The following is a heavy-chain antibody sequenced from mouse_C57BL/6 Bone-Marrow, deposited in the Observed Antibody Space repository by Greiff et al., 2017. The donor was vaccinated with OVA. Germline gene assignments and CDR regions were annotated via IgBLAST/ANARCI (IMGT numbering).Heavy chain of an antibody. V-gene: IGHV1-42*01. CDR1: GYSFTGYY. Sequence: VHVKQSGPELVKPGASVKISCKASGYSFTGYYMNWVKQSPEKSLEWIGEINPSTGGTTYNQKFKAKATLTVDKSSSTAYMQLKSLTSEDSAVYYCARVGTGPFAYWGQGTLVTVSA. CDR2: INPSTGGT. J-gene: IGHJ3*01. D-gene: IGHD4-1*01. CDR3: ARVGTGPFAY.